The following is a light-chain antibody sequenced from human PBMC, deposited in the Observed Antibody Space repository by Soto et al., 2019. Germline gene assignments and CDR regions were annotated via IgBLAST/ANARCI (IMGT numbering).Light chain of an antibody. Sequence: EIVMTQSPATLSVSPGARAPLSCRASQSVSSNLAWYQQHPGQAPRLLIYGASTRATAIPARFSGSGSGTEFTLTISSLQSEDFAVYYCQQYNNWPVTFGQGTKVDIK. CDR1: QSVSSN. J-gene: IGKJ1*01. V-gene: IGKV3-15*01. CDR2: GAS. CDR3: QQYNNWPVT.